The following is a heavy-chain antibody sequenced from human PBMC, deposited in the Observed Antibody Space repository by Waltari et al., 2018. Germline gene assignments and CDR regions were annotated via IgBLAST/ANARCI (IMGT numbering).Heavy chain of an antibody. D-gene: IGHD5-12*01. CDR3: ATDHYRQGGYDS. Sequence: QVQLVQSGAEVKKPGASVKVSCKVSGYTLTESPMHWVRQAPGKGLEWMGGYVPEDGETIYAQSFQGRGAMTEDSSTDTAYMELTSLTSEGTAVYYCATDHYRQGGYDSWGQGTLVTVSS. CDR2: YVPEDGET. J-gene: IGHJ5*02. CDR1: GYTLTESP. V-gene: IGHV1-24*01.